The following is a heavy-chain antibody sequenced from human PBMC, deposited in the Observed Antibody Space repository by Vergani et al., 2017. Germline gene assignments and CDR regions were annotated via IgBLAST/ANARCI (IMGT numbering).Heavy chain of an antibody. CDR3: YTDYHDY. D-gene: IGHD2-2*02. J-gene: IGHJ4*02. Sequence: EVQVVESGGGLIKPGGSLRLSCVVSGITFKNAWINWVRQAQGKGLEWIGRIRSKNNGGTADYAAPLKGRFTISRYDSKDSAFLWVNNLTTEDTAVYFCYTDYHDYWGQGTLVTVSS. CDR2: IRSKNNGGTA. CDR1: GITFKNAW. V-gene: IGHV3-15*01.